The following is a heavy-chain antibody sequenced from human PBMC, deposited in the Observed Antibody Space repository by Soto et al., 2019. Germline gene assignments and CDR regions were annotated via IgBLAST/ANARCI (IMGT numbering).Heavy chain of an antibody. Sequence: ASVKVSCKASGGTFGSHGIAWVRQAPGQGLEWMGGLIAMLGTPTYARKVQGRATITADESLTSSYLELRSLRSEDTAVYFCARGAMANFDYWGQGTVVTVSS. D-gene: IGHD5-18*01. CDR2: LIAMLGTP. V-gene: IGHV1-69*13. J-gene: IGHJ4*02. CDR3: ARGAMANFDY. CDR1: GGTFGSHG.